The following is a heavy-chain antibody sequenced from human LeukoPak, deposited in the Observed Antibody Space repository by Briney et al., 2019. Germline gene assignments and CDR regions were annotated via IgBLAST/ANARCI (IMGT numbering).Heavy chain of an antibody. D-gene: IGHD6-19*01. J-gene: IGHJ4*02. CDR2: IYYSGST. CDR1: GGSISSSSYY. Sequence: SGTLSLTCAVSGGSISSSSYYWGWIRQPPGKGLEWIGSIYYSGSTYYNPSLKSRVTISVDTSKNQFSLKLSSVTAADTAVYYCARGGLAVSGEFDYWGQGTLVTVSS. CDR3: ARGGLAVSGEFDY. V-gene: IGHV4-39*01.